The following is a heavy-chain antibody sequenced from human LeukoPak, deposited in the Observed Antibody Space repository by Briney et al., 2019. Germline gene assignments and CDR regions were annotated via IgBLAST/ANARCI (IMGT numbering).Heavy chain of an antibody. J-gene: IGHJ4*02. CDR1: GYSISSGYY. CDR3: ASGRDGYKNRPFDY. Sequence: SEALSLTCTVSGYSISSGYYWGWIRQPPGKGLEWIGSIYHSGSTYYNPSLKSRVTISVDTSKNQFSLKLSSVTAADTAVYYCASGRDGYKNRPFDYWGQGTLVTVSS. CDR2: IYHSGST. V-gene: IGHV4-38-2*02. D-gene: IGHD5-24*01.